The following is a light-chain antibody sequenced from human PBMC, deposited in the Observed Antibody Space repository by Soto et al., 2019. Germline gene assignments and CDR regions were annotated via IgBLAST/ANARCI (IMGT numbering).Light chain of an antibody. Sequence: EIVMTQSPLTLSVSPGDRATLSCRASQSVNSHLAWYQQKPGQAPRLLIYGASTRATVVPARFSGSGSGTEFTLTISSLQSEDFAVYYCQQYDNWPLTFGGGTKVEIK. CDR3: QQYDNWPLT. CDR1: QSVNSH. CDR2: GAS. V-gene: IGKV3-15*01. J-gene: IGKJ4*01.